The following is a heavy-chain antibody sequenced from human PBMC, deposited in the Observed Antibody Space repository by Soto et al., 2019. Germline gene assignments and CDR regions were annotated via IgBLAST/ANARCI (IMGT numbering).Heavy chain of an antibody. CDR3: AKAHDFWSGYYLDAFDI. V-gene: IGHV3-23*01. D-gene: IGHD3-3*01. CDR2: ISGSGGST. Sequence: EVQLLESGGGLVQPGGSLRLSCAASGFTFSSYAMSWVRQAPGKGLEWVSAISGSGGSTYYADSVKGRFTISRDNSKNTLYLQMNSLRAEDTAVYHCAKAHDFWSGYYLDAFDIWGQGTMVTVSS. CDR1: GFTFSSYA. J-gene: IGHJ3*02.